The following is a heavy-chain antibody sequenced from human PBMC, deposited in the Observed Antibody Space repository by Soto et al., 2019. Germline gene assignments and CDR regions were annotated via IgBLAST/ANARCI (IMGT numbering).Heavy chain of an antibody. CDR2: IIPIFGTA. Sequence: SVKVSCKASGGTFSSYAISWVRQAPGQGLEWMGGIIPIFGTANYAQKFQGRVTITADKSTSTAYMELSSLRSEDTAVYYCARTHSSSWYENYFDYWGQGTLVTVSS. CDR3: ARTHSSSWYENYFDY. V-gene: IGHV1-69*06. CDR1: GGTFSSYA. J-gene: IGHJ4*02. D-gene: IGHD6-13*01.